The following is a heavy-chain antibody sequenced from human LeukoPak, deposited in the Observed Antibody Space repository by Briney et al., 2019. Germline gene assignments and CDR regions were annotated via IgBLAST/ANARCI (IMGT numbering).Heavy chain of an antibody. CDR2: ISYDGSNK. CDR1: GFTFSDYA. CDR3: AREGDDSSGRDAFDI. Sequence: GGSLRLSCAASGFTFSDYAMHWVRQAPGKGLEWVTVISYDGSNKYYEESVKGRFTISRDKSKNTLSLQMNSLRVEDTGVYYCAREGDDSSGRDAFDIWGQGTMVTVSS. D-gene: IGHD3-22*01. J-gene: IGHJ3*02. V-gene: IGHV3-30*04.